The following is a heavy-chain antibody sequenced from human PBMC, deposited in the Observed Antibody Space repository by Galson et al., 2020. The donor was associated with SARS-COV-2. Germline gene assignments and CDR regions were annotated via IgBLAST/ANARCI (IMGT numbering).Heavy chain of an antibody. J-gene: IGHJ2*01. CDR2: IYYSGTT. D-gene: IGHD4-17*01. Sequence: SETLSLTCTVSGGSISTTSYFWGWIRQPPGKGLEWIGTIYYSGTTYYNPSLRSRFTISVDTSTTQFSLKLNSVTAADTAVYYCARRGGTVTTKHFDLWGRGTLVTVSS. V-gene: IGHV4-39*01. CDR3: ARRGGTVTTKHFDL. CDR1: GGSISTTSYF.